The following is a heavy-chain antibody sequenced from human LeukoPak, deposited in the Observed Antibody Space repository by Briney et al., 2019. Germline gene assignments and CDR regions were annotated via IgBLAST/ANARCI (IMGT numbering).Heavy chain of an antibody. J-gene: IGHJ4*02. V-gene: IGHV4-59*01. CDR3: ARGSSTVMTFDY. CDR2: IYYSGST. D-gene: IGHD6-13*01. CDR1: GGSISSYY. Sequence: AETLSLTCTVSGGSISSYYWSWLRQPPGKGLEWIGYIYYSGSTNYNPSLKSRVTISVDTSKNQFSLKLSSVTAADTAVYYCARGSSTVMTFDYWGQGTLVTVSS.